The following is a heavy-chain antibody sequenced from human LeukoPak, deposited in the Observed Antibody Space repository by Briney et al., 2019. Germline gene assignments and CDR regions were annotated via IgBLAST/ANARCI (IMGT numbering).Heavy chain of an antibody. J-gene: IGHJ4*02. CDR3: ARARIAAAGRYFDY. V-gene: IGHV4-61*01. Sequence: SQSLSLTCTVSGGSISSGSYYWSWIRQPPGKGLEWIGYIYYSGSTNYNPSLKSRVTISVDTSKNQFSLKLSSVTAADTAVYYCARARIAAAGRYFDYWGQGTLVTVSS. D-gene: IGHD6-13*01. CDR1: GGSISSGSYY. CDR2: IYYSGST.